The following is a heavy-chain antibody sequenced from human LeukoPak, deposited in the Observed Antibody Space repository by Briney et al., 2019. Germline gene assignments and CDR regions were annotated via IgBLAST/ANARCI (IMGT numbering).Heavy chain of an antibody. Sequence: PGGSLRLSCGASGFIFSKYAMSWVRQAPGKGLEWVSAISGSGVYTYYADSVKGRFTISRDNSKNMIYLQMNSLRVEDTAVYYCAKDSYSSPRGFDYWGQGTLVTVSS. CDR3: AKDSYSSPRGFDY. D-gene: IGHD3-22*01. CDR1: GFIFSKYA. CDR2: ISGSGVYT. J-gene: IGHJ4*02. V-gene: IGHV3-23*01.